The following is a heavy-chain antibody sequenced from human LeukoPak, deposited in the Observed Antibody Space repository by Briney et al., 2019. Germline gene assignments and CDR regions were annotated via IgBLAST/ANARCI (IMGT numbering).Heavy chain of an antibody. Sequence: RASVKVSCKASGYTFTSYGISWVRQAPGQGLEWMGWISAYNGNTNYAQKLQGRVTMTTDTSTSTAYMELRSLRSDDTAVYYCARDPPYYYDSSGYSDFDYWSQGILVTVSS. CDR3: ARDPPYYYDSSGYSDFDY. CDR2: ISAYNGNT. J-gene: IGHJ4*02. V-gene: IGHV1-18*01. D-gene: IGHD3-22*01. CDR1: GYTFTSYG.